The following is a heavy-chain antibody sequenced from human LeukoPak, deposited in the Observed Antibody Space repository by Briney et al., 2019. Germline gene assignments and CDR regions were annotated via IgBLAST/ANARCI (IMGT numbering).Heavy chain of an antibody. D-gene: IGHD6-13*01. CDR3: AREAVPDSSSWYHRDYYFDY. J-gene: IGHJ4*02. Sequence: GGSLRLSCAASGFTFSSYAMSWVRQAPGKGLEWVANIKQDGSEKYYVDSVKGRFTISRDNAKNSLYLQMNSLRAEDTAVYYCAREAVPDSSSWYHRDYYFDYWGQGTLVTVSS. V-gene: IGHV3-7*01. CDR2: IKQDGSEK. CDR1: GFTFSSYA.